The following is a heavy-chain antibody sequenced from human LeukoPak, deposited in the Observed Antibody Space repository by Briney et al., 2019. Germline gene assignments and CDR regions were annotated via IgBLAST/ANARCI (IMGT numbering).Heavy chain of an antibody. CDR3: AKDVSAAGTLDI. CDR1: GFTFSSYG. Sequence: GGSLRLSCAASGFTFSSYGMHWVRQAPGKGLEWVAFIRYDGSNKYYADSVKGRFTVSRDNSKNTLYLQMNSLRAEDTAVYYCAKDVSAAGTLDIWGQGTMVTVSS. D-gene: IGHD6-13*01. V-gene: IGHV3-30*02. J-gene: IGHJ3*02. CDR2: IRYDGSNK.